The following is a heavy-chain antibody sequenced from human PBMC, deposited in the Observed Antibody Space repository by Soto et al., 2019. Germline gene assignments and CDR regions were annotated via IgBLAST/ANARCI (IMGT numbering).Heavy chain of an antibody. CDR3: ARGQYYYDSSGYCYFDY. CDR1: GGSISSGDYY. D-gene: IGHD3-22*01. V-gene: IGHV4-30-4*01. J-gene: IGHJ4*02. CDR2: IYYSGST. Sequence: SETLSLTCTVSGGSISSGDYYWSWIRQPPGKGLEWIGYIYYSGSTYYNPSLKSRVTISVDTSKNQFSLKLSSVTAADTAVYYCARGQYYYDSSGYCYFDYWGQRTLVTVSS.